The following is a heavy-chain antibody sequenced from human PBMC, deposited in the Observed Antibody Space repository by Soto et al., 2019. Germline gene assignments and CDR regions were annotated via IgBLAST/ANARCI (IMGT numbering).Heavy chain of an antibody. CDR1: GFTFSSYA. V-gene: IGHV3-23*01. CDR3: AKDGWRGPDYDFWSGPWARYYYMDV. D-gene: IGHD3-3*01. Sequence: PGGSLRLSCAASGFTFSSYAMSWVRQAPGKGLEWVSAISGSGGSTYYADSVKGRFTISRDNSKNTLYLQMNSLRAEDTAVYYCAKDGWRGPDYDFWSGPWARYYYMDVWGKGTTVTVSS. CDR2: ISGSGGST. J-gene: IGHJ6*03.